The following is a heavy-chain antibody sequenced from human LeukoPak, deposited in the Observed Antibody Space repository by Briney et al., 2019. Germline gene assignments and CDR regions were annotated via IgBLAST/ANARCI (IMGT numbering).Heavy chain of an antibody. Sequence: PGGSLKLSCAASGFTFSGSAIHWVRQASGKGLKWVGHIRSKANNHATAYAASVKGRFTISRDDSKNTAYLQMNSLKTEDTAVYYCTRQVDTIDCWGQGTLVTVSS. J-gene: IGHJ4*02. D-gene: IGHD5-18*01. V-gene: IGHV3-73*01. CDR1: GFTFSGSA. CDR2: IRSKANNHAT. CDR3: TRQVDTIDC.